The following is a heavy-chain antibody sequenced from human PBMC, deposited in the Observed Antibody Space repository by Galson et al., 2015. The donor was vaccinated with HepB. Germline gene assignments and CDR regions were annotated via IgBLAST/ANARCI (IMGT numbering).Heavy chain of an antibody. V-gene: IGHV1-3*01. CDR2: INVVNGNT. CDR3: ASGGRWLQLMDY. CDR1: GYTFSNSA. J-gene: IGHJ4*02. Sequence: SVKVSCKASGYTFSNSAFHWVRQAPGQRLEWMGWINVVNGNTKYSQKLQGRVTISTDTSASTAYMELSSLRSEDTAVYYCASGGRWLQLMDYWGQGTLVTVSS. D-gene: IGHD5-24*01.